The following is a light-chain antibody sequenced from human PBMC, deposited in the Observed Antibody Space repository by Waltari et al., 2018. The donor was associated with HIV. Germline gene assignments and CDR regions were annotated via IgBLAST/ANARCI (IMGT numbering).Light chain of an antibody. CDR3: QSYDSSLSAPVV. J-gene: IGLJ2*01. CDR1: SSNIGAGYD. Sequence: QSVLTQPPSVSGAPGQGVTIPCTGSSSNIGAGYDVPWYQQLPGTAPKHLIYGNSNRPSGVPDRFSGSKSDTSASLAITGLQAEDEADYYCQSYDSSLSAPVVFGGGTKLTVL. V-gene: IGLV1-40*01. CDR2: GNS.